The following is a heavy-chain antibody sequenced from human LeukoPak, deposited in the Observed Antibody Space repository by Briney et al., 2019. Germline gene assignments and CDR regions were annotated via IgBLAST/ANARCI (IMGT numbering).Heavy chain of an antibody. V-gene: IGHV1-18*01. Sequence: GASVKVSCKASGYTFIRFGISWVRQAPGQGLEWMGWISAYNGNTNYAQKLQDRVTMTTDTSTSTAYMELRSLRSDDTAVYYCARAIFGVVIPSYHFDYWGQGALVTVSA. CDR1: GYTFIRFG. J-gene: IGHJ4*02. CDR2: ISAYNGNT. CDR3: ARAIFGVVIPSYHFDY. D-gene: IGHD3-3*01.